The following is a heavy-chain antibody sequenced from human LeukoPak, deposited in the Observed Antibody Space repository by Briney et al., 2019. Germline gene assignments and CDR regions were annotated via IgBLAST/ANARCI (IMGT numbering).Heavy chain of an antibody. CDR2: ISGSGGST. D-gene: IGHD3-22*01. V-gene: IGHV3-23*01. CDR3: AKGGTDSSGYYLDYYYYGMDV. J-gene: IGHJ6*02. Sequence: GGSLRLSCAASGFTFSSYAMSWVRQAPGKGLEWVSAISGSGGSTYYADSVKGRFTISRDNSKNTLYLQMNSLRAEDTAVYYCAKGGTDSSGYYLDYYYYGMDVWGQGTTVTVSS. CDR1: GFTFSSYA.